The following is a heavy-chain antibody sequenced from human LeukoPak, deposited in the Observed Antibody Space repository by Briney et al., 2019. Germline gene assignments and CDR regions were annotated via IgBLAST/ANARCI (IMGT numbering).Heavy chain of an antibody. CDR1: GYIFTDYG. J-gene: IGHJ4*01. V-gene: IGHV1-18*01. CDR3: ARAGAAVTTHFDY. CDR2: ISAFNGNT. D-gene: IGHD4-17*01. Sequence: ASVKVSCKASGYIFTDYGISWVRQAPGQGLEWMGWISAFNGNTNYAQKLQGRVTMTTDTSTSTAYMELRGLRSDDTAVYYCARAGAAVTTHFDYWGHGTLVTVSS.